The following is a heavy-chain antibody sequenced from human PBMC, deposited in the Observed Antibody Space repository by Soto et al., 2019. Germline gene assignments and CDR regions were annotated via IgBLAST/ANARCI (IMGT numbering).Heavy chain of an antibody. V-gene: IGHV4-4*02. CDR3: ARSSGWYMLDY. J-gene: IGHJ4*02. D-gene: IGHD6-19*01. Sequence: PSETLSLTCAVSGGSISSSYWWSWVRQPPGKGLEWIGEISHSGSTTYNPSLKSRVTISLDKSENQFSLRLSSVTAADTAVYYCARSSGWYMLDYWGQGTLVTVS. CDR2: ISHSGST. CDR1: GGSISSSYW.